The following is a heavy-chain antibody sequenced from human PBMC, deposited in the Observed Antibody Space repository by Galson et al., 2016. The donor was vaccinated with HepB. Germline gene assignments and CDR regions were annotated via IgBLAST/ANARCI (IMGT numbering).Heavy chain of an antibody. CDR2: ISYSGSTIS. CDR1: GGSISGYY. V-gene: IGHV4-59*08. Sequence: SETLSLTCTVSGGSISGYYWSWIRQPPGKGLEWIGYISYSGSTISNDNPSLKSRVTISVDTSKNQFSLELSSVTAADTAVYYCARHGTPGGMIVVEVWWDYWGQGTLVTVPS. CDR3: ARHGTPGGMIVVEVWWDY. D-gene: IGHD3-22*01. J-gene: IGHJ4*02.